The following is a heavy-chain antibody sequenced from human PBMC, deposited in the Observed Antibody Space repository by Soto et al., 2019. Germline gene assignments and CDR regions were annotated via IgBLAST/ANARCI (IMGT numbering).Heavy chain of an antibody. V-gene: IGHV3-20*04. J-gene: IGHJ4*02. CDR1: GFTFDDYG. CDR2: INGNGDST. CDR3: ARAYSSGWYLLAADC. Sequence: PGGSLRLSCAASGFTFDDYGMSWVRQAPGKGLEWVSGINGNGDSTSFADSVKGRFTISRDNAKNSLYLQMNSLRGEDTALYYCARAYSSGWYLLAADCWGQGTLVTVSS. D-gene: IGHD6-19*01.